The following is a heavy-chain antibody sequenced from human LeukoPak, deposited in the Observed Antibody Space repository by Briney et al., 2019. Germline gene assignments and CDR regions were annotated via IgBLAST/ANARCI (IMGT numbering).Heavy chain of an antibody. Sequence: MSSETLSLTCTVSGGSISSYYWSWIRQPPGKGLEWIGYIYYSGMTNYNSSLQSRVTMSVDTSKNQFSLTLSSVTAADTAIYYCARRQYHYYGMDVWGQGTTVTVSS. CDR1: GGSISSYY. V-gene: IGHV4-59*01. D-gene: IGHD2-2*01. J-gene: IGHJ6*02. CDR3: ARRQYHYYGMDV. CDR2: IYYSGMT.